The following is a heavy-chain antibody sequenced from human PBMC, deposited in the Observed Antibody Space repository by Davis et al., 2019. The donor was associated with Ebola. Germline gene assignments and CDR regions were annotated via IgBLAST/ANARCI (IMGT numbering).Heavy chain of an antibody. CDR2: IYSGGST. Sequence: GESLKISCAASGFTVSSNYMSWVRQAPGKGLEWVSVIYSGGSTYYADSVKGRFTISRDNSKNTLYLQMNSLRAEDTAVYYCARDIWSGYYRVIYYYYYGMDVWGQGTTVTVSS. D-gene: IGHD3-3*01. V-gene: IGHV3-53*05. CDR3: ARDIWSGYYRVIYYYYYGMDV. CDR1: GFTVSSNY. J-gene: IGHJ6*02.